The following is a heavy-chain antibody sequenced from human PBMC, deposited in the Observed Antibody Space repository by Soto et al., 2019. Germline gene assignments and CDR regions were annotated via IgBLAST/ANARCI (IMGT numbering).Heavy chain of an antibody. CDR2: INPSGGST. J-gene: IGHJ1*01. CDR1: GYTFTSYY. CDR3: ASSPVTPVVDHQYFQH. Sequence: ASAKVSCKASGYTFTSYYMHWVRQAPGQGLEWMGIINPSGGSTSYAQKFQGRVTMTRDTSTSTVYMELSSLRSEDTAVYYCASSPVTPVVDHQYFQHWGQGTLVTVSS. V-gene: IGHV1-46*03. D-gene: IGHD4-17*01.